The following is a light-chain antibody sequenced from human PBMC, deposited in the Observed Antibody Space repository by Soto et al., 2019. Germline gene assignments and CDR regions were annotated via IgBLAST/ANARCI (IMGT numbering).Light chain of an antibody. CDR1: QSVSSN. J-gene: IGKJ2*01. CDR3: QQYNDWPQVYT. V-gene: IGKV3-15*01. Sequence: EIVMTQSPATLSVSPGERATLSCRASQSVSSNLAWYQQKPGQAPRLLIYGASTRATGIPARFSGSVSRTEITLTITSLQYKDFAVDDCQQYNDWPQVYTCEQGNKLEIK. CDR2: GAS.